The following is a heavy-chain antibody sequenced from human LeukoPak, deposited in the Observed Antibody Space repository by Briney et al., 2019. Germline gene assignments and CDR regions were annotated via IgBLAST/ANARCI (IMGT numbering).Heavy chain of an antibody. V-gene: IGHV1-69*13. D-gene: IGHD2-2*02. CDR1: GGTFSSYA. CDR2: IIPVFGTS. CDR3: ARVTGGRYCNTTSCYMRGWFDP. J-gene: IGHJ5*02. Sequence: SVKVSCKASGGTFSSYAISWVRQAPGQGLEWMGGIIPVFGTSNYAQKFQGRVTITADESTRTAYMELSSLRSEDTAVYYCARVTGGRYCNTTSCYMRGWFDPWGQGTLVTVSS.